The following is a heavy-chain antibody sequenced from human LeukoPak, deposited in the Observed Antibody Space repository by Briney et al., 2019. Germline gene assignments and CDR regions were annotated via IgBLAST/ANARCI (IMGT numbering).Heavy chain of an antibody. CDR1: GFTFSSYS. Sequence: GSLRLSCAASGFTFSSYSMNWVRQAPGKGLEWIGSITYSGSTYYNPSLKSRVTISVDTSKNQFSLKLISVTAADTAVYYCARDLDYYDSTWFDPWGQGTLVTVSS. CDR2: ITYSGST. CDR3: ARDLDYYDSTWFDP. D-gene: IGHD3-22*01. V-gene: IGHV4-39*07. J-gene: IGHJ5*02.